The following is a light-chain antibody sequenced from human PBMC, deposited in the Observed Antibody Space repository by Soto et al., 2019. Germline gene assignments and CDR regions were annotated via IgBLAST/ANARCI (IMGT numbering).Light chain of an antibody. CDR3: ARRDESLKV. Sequence: QSVLTQPPSASGTPRQRVTISCSGSSFNIGSNQVCWYQQLPATAPKLLIYRNNQRPSGVPYGFSGCKSGNSASLAISGARSEDEADYYCARRDESLKVFGTGTQVPV. CDR1: SFNIGSNQ. J-gene: IGLJ1*01. V-gene: IGLV1-47*01. CDR2: RNN.